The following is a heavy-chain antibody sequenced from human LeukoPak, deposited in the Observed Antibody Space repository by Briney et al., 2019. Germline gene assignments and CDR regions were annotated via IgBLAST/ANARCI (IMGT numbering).Heavy chain of an antibody. D-gene: IGHD6-13*01. V-gene: IGHV4-34*01. J-gene: IGHJ4*03. CDR3: ASRSLTLAAARCFDA. CDR2: IDHRGST. CDR1: GESFSAYF. Sequence: PSETLSLTCAVHGESFSAYFWSWIRQVPGKGLEWIGEIDHRGSTNYNPSLKSRGTISVDTSKNHFSLSLTSVTAADTATYYRASRSLTLAAARCFDAWGQGTVVTVSS.